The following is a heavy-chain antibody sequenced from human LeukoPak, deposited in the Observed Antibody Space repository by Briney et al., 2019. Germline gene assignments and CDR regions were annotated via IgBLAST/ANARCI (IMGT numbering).Heavy chain of an antibody. J-gene: IGHJ4*02. CDR1: GFIFSSYW. CDR3: ARAPREGYSGSYYDF. Sequence: GGSLRLSCAASGFIFSSYWMSWVRQAPGKGLEYVSAISSNGGSTYYANSVKGRFTISRDNSKNTLYLQMGSLRAEDMAVYYCARAPREGYSGSYYDFWGQGTLVTVSS. V-gene: IGHV3-64*01. D-gene: IGHD1-26*01. CDR2: ISSNGGST.